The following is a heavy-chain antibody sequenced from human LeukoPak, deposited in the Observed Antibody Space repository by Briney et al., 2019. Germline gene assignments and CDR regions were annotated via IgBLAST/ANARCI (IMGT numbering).Heavy chain of an antibody. V-gene: IGHV1-46*01. Sequence: GASVKVSCKASGYTFTSYYMHWVRQAPGQGLEWMGIINPSGGSTSYAQKFQGRVTMTRDTSTSTVYMELSSLRSEDTAVYYCVRYGTYYYDSSGYHAFDYWGQGTLVTVSS. CDR1: GYTFTSYY. D-gene: IGHD3-22*01. J-gene: IGHJ4*02. CDR3: VRYGTYYYDSSGYHAFDY. CDR2: INPSGGST.